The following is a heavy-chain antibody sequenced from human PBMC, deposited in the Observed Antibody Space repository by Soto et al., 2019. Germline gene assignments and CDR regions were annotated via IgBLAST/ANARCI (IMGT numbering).Heavy chain of an antibody. D-gene: IGHD5-12*01. CDR1: GFTFSSHA. V-gene: IGHV3-33*01. CDR2: IWYDGSKK. Sequence: QVQLVESGGGVVQPGRSLRLSCAASGFTFSSHAMHWVRQAPGKGLEWVAVIWYDGSKKYYADSVKGRFTVARDDSKNTLCLQMNSLRVEDTAVYYCARDPGYSGFDFDYWGQGTLVTVSS. CDR3: ARDPGYSGFDFDY. J-gene: IGHJ4*02.